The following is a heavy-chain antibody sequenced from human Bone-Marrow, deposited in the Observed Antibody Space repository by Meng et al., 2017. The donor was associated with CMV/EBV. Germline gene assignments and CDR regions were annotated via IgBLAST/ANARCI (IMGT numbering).Heavy chain of an antibody. D-gene: IGHD2-2*02. J-gene: IGHJ6*02. V-gene: IGHV3-30-3*01. CDR2: ISYDGSNK. CDR3: ARETYCSSTSCYIRSPYTIYYYGMDV. Sequence: LSLTCAASGFTFSSYAMHWVRQAPGKGLEWVAVISYDGSNKYYADSVKGRFTISRDNSKNTLYLQMNSLRAEDTAVYYCARETYCSSTSCYIRSPYTIYYYGMDVWAQGTTVTVSS. CDR1: GFTFSSYA.